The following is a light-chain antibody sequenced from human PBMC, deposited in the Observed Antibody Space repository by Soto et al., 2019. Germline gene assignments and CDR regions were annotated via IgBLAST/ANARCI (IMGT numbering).Light chain of an antibody. CDR3: QQYYLPPIT. CDR1: QSISSW. J-gene: IGKJ4*01. CDR2: DGS. V-gene: IGKV1-5*01. Sequence: DIQMTQSPSTLSASVGDRVTITCRASQSISSWLAWYQQKPGKAPKLLIYDGSSFESGVPSRFSGSGSGTEFPLTISSMQAEDAAVYYCQQYYLPPITFGGGTKVDIK.